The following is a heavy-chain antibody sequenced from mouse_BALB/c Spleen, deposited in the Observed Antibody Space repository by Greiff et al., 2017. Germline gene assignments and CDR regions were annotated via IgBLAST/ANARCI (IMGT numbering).Heavy chain of an antibody. D-gene: IGHD1-1*01. J-gene: IGHJ1*01. Sequence: EVQLQESGPELVKPGASVKISCKASGYTFTDYNMHWVKQSHGKSLEWIGYIYPYNGGTGYNQKFKSKATLTVDNSSSTPYMELRSLTSEDSAVYYCAREGYYGSSPRYWYFDVWGAGTTVTVSS. CDR3: AREGYYGSSPRYWYFDV. CDR2: IYPYNGGT. V-gene: IGHV1S29*02. CDR1: GYTFTDYN.